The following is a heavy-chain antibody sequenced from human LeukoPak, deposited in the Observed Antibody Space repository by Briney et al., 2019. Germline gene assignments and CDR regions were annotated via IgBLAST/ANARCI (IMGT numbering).Heavy chain of an antibody. Sequence: GGSLRLSCAASGFTFSNYDMHWVRQAPGKGLEWVAVISYDGSNKYYADSVKGRFTISRDNSKNTVYLQMNSLRAEDTAVYYCAREVGSHYRLDYWGQGTLVTVSS. J-gene: IGHJ4*02. CDR1: GFTFSNYD. CDR2: ISYDGSNK. V-gene: IGHV3-30*03. CDR3: AREVGSHYRLDY. D-gene: IGHD1-26*01.